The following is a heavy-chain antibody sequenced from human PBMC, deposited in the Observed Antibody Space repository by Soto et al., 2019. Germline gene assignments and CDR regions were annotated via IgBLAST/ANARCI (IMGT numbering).Heavy chain of an antibody. CDR2: VSYSGST. Sequence: SETLSLTCTVSGGSISSYYWNWIRQAPGKGLEWIGHVSYSGSTNYNPSLKSRVTMSVDTSKKQFSLRLSSVTAADAAVYYCARDGGGGYLSWFDPWGQGTQVTVSS. V-gene: IGHV4-59*01. J-gene: IGHJ5*02. CDR3: ARDGGGGYLSWFDP. D-gene: IGHD1-26*01. CDR1: GGSISSYY.